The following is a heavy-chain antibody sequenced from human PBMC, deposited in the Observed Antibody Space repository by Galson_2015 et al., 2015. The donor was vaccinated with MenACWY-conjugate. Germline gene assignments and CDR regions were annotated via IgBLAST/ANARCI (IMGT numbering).Heavy chain of an antibody. D-gene: IGHD2-8*02. Sequence: SLRLSCATSGFTFGDYAVSWFRQAPGKGLEWVGFIAGTPYGGTPGYAASVKGRFTISRDDSKGIAYLQMNGLKTEDAAMYYCTRNGGPGAPHFDYWGQGTLVTVSS. CDR2: IAGTPYGGTP. CDR3: TRNGGPGAPHFDY. CDR1: GFTFGDYA. V-gene: IGHV3-49*03. J-gene: IGHJ4*02.